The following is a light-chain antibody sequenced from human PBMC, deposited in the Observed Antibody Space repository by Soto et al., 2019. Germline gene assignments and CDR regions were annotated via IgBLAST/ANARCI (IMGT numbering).Light chain of an antibody. V-gene: IGKV1-5*01. J-gene: IGKJ4*01. Sequence: DIPMTQSPATVSASVGDRVIITCRGSQSISTWLAWYQQKPGRAPKLLIYDASSLESGVPSRFSGSGSGTEFTLTISNLQPDDFATYFCHQYKDYSPLTFGGGTRVDIK. CDR3: HQYKDYSPLT. CDR1: QSISTW. CDR2: DAS.